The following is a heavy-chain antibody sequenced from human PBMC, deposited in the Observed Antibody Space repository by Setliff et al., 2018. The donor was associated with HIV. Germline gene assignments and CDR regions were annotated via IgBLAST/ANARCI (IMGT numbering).Heavy chain of an antibody. V-gene: IGHV5-51*01. CDR2: IYPVDSDT. J-gene: IGHJ4*02. Sequence: GESLKISCVASGYSLTTYWIGWVRHMPGKGLEWMGIIYPVDSDTRYSPSFQGQVTISADKSISTAYLQWSSLKASDTAMYYCATPTTYSSAGYWGQGTLVTVSS. CDR1: GYSLTTYW. CDR3: ATPTTYSSAGY. D-gene: IGHD6-19*01.